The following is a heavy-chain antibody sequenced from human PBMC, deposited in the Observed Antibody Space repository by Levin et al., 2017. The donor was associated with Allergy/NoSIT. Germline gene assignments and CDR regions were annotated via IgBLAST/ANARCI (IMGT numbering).Heavy chain of an antibody. D-gene: IGHD1-26*01. V-gene: IGHV3-48*03. CDR2: ISSSGSTI. Sequence: SCAASGFTFSSYEMNWVRQAPGKGLEWVSYISSSGSTIYYADSVKGRFTISRDNAKNSLYLQMNSLRAEDTAVYYCARGSVGAIGYGMDVWGQGTTVTVSS. CDR1: GFTFSSYE. CDR3: ARGSVGAIGYGMDV. J-gene: IGHJ6*02.